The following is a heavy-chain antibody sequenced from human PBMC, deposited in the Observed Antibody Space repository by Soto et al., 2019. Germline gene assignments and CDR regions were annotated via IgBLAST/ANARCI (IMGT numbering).Heavy chain of an antibody. CDR1: GFTFSSYA. D-gene: IGHD6-13*01. Sequence: GGSLRLSWAASGFTFSSYAMSWGRPAPGKGLEWVSAISGSGGSTYYADSVKGRFTISRDNSKNTLYLQMNSLRAEDTAVYYCAKDERAAAGTTIFVYWGQGTLVTVSS. V-gene: IGHV3-23*01. CDR2: ISGSGGST. J-gene: IGHJ4*02. CDR3: AKDERAAAGTTIFVY.